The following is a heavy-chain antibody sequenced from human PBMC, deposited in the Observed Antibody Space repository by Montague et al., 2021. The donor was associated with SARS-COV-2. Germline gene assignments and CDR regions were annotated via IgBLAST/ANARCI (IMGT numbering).Heavy chain of an antibody. Sequence: SETLSLTCTVSGGSISSYYWSWIRQPPGKGLEWIGCIYYSGSTYYNPSLKSRVTISVDTSKNQFSLKLSSVTAADTAVYYCARHYGVVVPAAIYYYYGMDVWGQGTTVTVSS. D-gene: IGHD2-2*02. CDR1: GGSISSYY. J-gene: IGHJ6*02. CDR3: ARHYGVVVPAAIYYYYGMDV. V-gene: IGHV4-59*08. CDR2: IYYSGST.